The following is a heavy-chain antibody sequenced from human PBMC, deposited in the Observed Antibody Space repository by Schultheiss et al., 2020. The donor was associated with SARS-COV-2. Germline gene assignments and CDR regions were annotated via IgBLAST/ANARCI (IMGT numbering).Heavy chain of an antibody. CDR3: ASLHCSGSNCYGIYYHGMDV. CDR2: IYPAGSE. V-gene: IGHV3-66*01. J-gene: IGHJ6*02. CDR1: GFTFGDYA. D-gene: IGHD2-2*01. Sequence: GGSLRLSCITSGFTFGDYAMSWVRQAPGKGLEWVSIIYPAGSEHYADSVKGRFTISRDNSKNTLYLQMNSLRTEDTAVYYCASLHCSGSNCYGIYYHGMDVWGQGTTVTVSS.